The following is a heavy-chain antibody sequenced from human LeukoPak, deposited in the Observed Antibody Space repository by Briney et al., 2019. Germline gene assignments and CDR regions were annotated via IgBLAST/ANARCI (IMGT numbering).Heavy chain of an antibody. CDR3: AKDRYSGSCHRENDI. J-gene: IGHJ3*02. CDR1: GFTFSSYW. V-gene: IGHV3-7*03. Sequence: HAGGSLRLSCAASGFTFSSYWMSWVRQAPGKGLEWVANIKQDGSEKYYVDSVKGRFTISRDNSKNTLYLQMNSLRAEDTAVYYCAKDRYSGSCHRENDIWGQGTMVTVSS. D-gene: IGHD1-26*01. CDR2: IKQDGSEK.